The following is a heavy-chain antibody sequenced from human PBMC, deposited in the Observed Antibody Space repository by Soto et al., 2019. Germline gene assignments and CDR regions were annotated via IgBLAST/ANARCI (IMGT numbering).Heavy chain of an antibody. V-gene: IGHV4-59*08. D-gene: IGHD1-26*01. CDR1: GGSISSYY. CDR3: ATQEVGGSYVYTFDP. CDR2: VYYTGST. J-gene: IGHJ5*02. Sequence: SETLSLTCTVPGGSISSYYWSWIRQSPEKGLEWIGYVYYTGSTNYNPSLKSRVAISVDTSKNQFSLKLSSVTAADTAVYYCATQEVGGSYVYTFDPWGQGTLVTVSS.